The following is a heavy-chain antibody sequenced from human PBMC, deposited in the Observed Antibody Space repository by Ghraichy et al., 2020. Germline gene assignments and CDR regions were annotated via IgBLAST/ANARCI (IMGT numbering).Heavy chain of an antibody. Sequence: SETLSLTCAVSGASISSDSNYWSWIRQPAGKGLEWVGRIYPHGNTNYNPSLKSRVSISIDTSKNQFSLKLSSVTAADTAVYYCASVRSSTNNDAFDIWGQGTMVTVSS. V-gene: IGHV4-61*02. J-gene: IGHJ3*02. CDR2: IYPHGNT. D-gene: IGHD2-2*01. CDR1: GASISSDSNY. CDR3: ASVRSSTNNDAFDI.